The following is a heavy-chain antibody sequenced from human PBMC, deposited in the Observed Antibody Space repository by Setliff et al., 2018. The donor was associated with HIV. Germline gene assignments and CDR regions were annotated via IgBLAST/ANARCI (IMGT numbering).Heavy chain of an antibody. CDR3: ATVTY. V-gene: IGHV1-69*13. CDR1: GGTFSLYA. D-gene: IGHD4-4*01. Sequence: ASVKVSCKASGGTFSLYAINWVRQAPGQGLEWMGGIIPIFNTANYAQKFQGRVTITADGSTSTAYMELTGLRSEDTAMYYCATVTYWGQGTLVTVSS. J-gene: IGHJ4*02. CDR2: IIPIFNTA.